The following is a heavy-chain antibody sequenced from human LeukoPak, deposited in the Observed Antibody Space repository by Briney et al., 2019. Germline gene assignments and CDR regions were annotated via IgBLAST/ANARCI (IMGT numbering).Heavy chain of an antibody. CDR2: IYYSGST. V-gene: IGHV4-59*01. Sequence: PSETLSLTCTVSGGSISSYYWSWIRQPPGKGLEWIGYIYYSGSTNYNPSLKSRVTISVDTSKNQFSLKLSSVTAADTAVYYCARYVSGATADYWGQGTLVTVSS. CDR1: GGSISSYY. D-gene: IGHD3-16*01. CDR3: ARYVSGATADY. J-gene: IGHJ4*02.